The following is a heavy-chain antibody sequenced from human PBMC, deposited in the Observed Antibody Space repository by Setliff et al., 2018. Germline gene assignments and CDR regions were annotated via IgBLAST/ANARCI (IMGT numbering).Heavy chain of an antibody. Sequence: PSETLSLTCTVSGGSITSGSNYWSWIRQPAGRGLEWMGHIDPSGNTNYHPSLRSRVTISRDTSKNQFSLELRSVTVADTATYYCVRPGGTTVVARHFDYWGSGILVTVSS. CDR1: GGSITSGSNY. D-gene: IGHD2-15*01. V-gene: IGHV4-61*09. J-gene: IGHJ4*01. CDR2: IDPSGNT. CDR3: VRPGGTTVVARHFDY.